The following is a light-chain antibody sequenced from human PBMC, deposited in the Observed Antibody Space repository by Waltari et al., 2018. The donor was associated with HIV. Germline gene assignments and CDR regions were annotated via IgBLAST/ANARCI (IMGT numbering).Light chain of an antibody. J-gene: IGKJ2*01. CDR2: WAS. V-gene: IGKV4-1*01. Sequence: IVITQSLDSLLVSLGGRAGITCKSSESVLNTSKNKNYLTWYQQKPGQPPRLLIYWASTRESGVPDRFSGSGYGTDFTLTISSLQAEDVAVYYCQQYYTTPDTFGQGTKLEI. CDR1: ESVLNTSKNKNY. CDR3: QQYYTTPDT.